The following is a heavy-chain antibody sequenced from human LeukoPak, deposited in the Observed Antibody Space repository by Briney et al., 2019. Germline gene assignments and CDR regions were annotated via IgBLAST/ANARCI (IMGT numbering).Heavy chain of an antibody. CDR1: GFTFSSYW. D-gene: IGHD3-9*01. CDR2: IKQDGSEK. CDR3: ASLGGLQYFDWLSMAFDY. Sequence: PGGSLRLSCAASGFTFSSYWMSWVRQAPGKGLEWVANIKQDGSEKYYVDSVKGRFTISRDNAKNSLYLQMNSLRAEDTAVYYCASLGGLQYFDWLSMAFDYWGQGTLVTVSS. V-gene: IGHV3-7*01. J-gene: IGHJ4*02.